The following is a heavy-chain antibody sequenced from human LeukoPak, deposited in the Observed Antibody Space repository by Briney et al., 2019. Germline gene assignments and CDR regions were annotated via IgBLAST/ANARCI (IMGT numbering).Heavy chain of an antibody. J-gene: IGHJ3*02. Sequence: PSETLSLTCTVSGGSISSSSYYWGWIRQPPGKGLEWIGSIYYSGSTYYNPSLKSRVTISVDTSKNQFSLKLSSVTAADTAVYYCARARPSSGYYFGAFDIWGQGTMVTVSS. CDR2: IYYSGST. V-gene: IGHV4-39*07. CDR3: ARARPSSGYYFGAFDI. CDR1: GGSISSSSYY. D-gene: IGHD3-22*01.